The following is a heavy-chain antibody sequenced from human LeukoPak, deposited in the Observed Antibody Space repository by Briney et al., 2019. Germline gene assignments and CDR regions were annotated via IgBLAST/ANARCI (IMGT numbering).Heavy chain of an antibody. J-gene: IGHJ1*01. D-gene: IGHD3-10*01. CDR3: ARNYGSGSYYIPLGD. CDR1: GYSFTSYW. V-gene: IGHV5-51*01. CDR2: IYPGDSDT. Sequence: PGXXXKISCKGSGYSFTSYWIGWVRQMPGKGLEWMGIIYPGDSDTRYSPSFQGQVTISADKSISTAYLQWSSLKAPDTAMYYCARNYGSGSYYIPLGDWGQGTLVTVSS.